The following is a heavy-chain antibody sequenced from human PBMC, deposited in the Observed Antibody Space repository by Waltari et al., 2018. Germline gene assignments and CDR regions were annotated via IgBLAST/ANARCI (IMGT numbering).Heavy chain of an antibody. V-gene: IGHV4-38-2*02. Sequence: QVQLQESGPGLVKPSETLSLTCVVSAYPISSRFYWGWIRQPPGKGLEWIGSIYHSGNTYYNPSLKSRVTLSVDTSKNQFSLKLISVTAADTAVYYCARDRGAADYIDYWGQGTLVTVSS. CDR1: AYPISSRFY. CDR3: ARDRGAADYIDY. D-gene: IGHD3-10*01. CDR2: IYHSGNT. J-gene: IGHJ4*02.